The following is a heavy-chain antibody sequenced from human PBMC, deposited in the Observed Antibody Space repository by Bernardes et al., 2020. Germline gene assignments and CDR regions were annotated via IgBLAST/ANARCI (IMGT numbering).Heavy chain of an antibody. Sequence: GGSLRLSCAASGFTFSSYAMSWVRQAPGKGLEWVSAISGSGGSTYYADSVKGRFTISRDNSKNTLYLQMNSLRAEDTAVYYCAKAIRVAVAGPLKYYYYYMDVWGKGTTVTVSS. CDR1: GFTFSSYA. V-gene: IGHV3-23*01. CDR3: AKAIRVAVAGPLKYYYYYMDV. CDR2: ISGSGGST. D-gene: IGHD6-19*01. J-gene: IGHJ6*03.